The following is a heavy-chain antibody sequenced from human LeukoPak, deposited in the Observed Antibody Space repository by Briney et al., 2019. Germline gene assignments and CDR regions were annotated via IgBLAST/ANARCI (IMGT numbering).Heavy chain of an antibody. CDR2: IYSDGSNK. D-gene: IGHD3-10*01. V-gene: IGHV3-33*01. Sequence: GGSLRLSCAASGFTFRNYGMQWVRQAPGKGLEWVALIYSDGSNKYYADSVKGRFTISRDNAKDSLHLQMNSLRAEDTAVYYCARDSGLAGSLDYWGQGTLVTVSS. CDR3: ARDSGLAGSLDY. J-gene: IGHJ4*02. CDR1: GFTFRNYG.